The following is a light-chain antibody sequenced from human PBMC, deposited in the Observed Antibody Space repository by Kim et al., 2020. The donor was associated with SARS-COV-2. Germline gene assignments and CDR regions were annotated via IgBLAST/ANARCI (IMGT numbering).Light chain of an antibody. CDR3: QSYDTNNQGV. V-gene: IGLV6-57*03. CDR2: EDK. CDR1: SGSIASNY. Sequence: KTVTLSCTRISGSIASNYVQWFQQRPGSAPTTVIYEDKKRPSGVPDRFSGSIDRYSNSASLTISGLETEDGADYYCQSYDTNNQGVFGGGTQLTVL. J-gene: IGLJ3*02.